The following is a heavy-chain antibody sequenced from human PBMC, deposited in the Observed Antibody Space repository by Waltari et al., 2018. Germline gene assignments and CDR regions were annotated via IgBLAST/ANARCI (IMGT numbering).Heavy chain of an antibody. D-gene: IGHD3-22*01. V-gene: IGHV5-10-1*03. Sequence: EVQLVQSGAEVKKPGESLRISCKGSGYSFTRYWISWVRQIPGKGLEWMGRIDPSDSYTNYSPSFQGHVTISADKSISTAYLQWSSLKASDTAMYYCASHYYDSSGYYYVEEDYWGQGTLVTVSS. CDR3: ASHYYDSSGYYYVEEDY. CDR2: IDPSDSYT. CDR1: GYSFTRYW. J-gene: IGHJ4*02.